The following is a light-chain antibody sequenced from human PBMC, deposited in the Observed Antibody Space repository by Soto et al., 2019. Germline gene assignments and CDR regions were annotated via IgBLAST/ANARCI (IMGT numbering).Light chain of an antibody. Sequence: IVMTQAPASLSASPRQRATLSYRGGKRVSSNWAWYQQQPGRAPRLLIYGASTRATGWLARFSGSGSGTEFSISISSLQYEDFVVYYCQQYNKWPQWTFGQGTKVDIK. CDR3: QQYNKWPQWT. V-gene: IGKV3-15*01. J-gene: IGKJ1*01. CDR2: GAS. CDR1: KRVSSN.